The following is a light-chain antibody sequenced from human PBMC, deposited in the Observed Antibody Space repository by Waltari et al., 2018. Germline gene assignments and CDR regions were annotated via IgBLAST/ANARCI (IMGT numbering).Light chain of an antibody. J-gene: IGLJ2*01. CDR2: EVS. CDR3: SSYTSSSTLV. Sequence: QSALTQPASVSGSPGQSITISCTGTSSDVGGYNYVSWYQQHPGKAPKLMIYEVSKRRSGVSNRFSGSKSGNTASLTISGLQAEDEADYYCSSYTSSSTLVFGGGTKLTGL. CDR1: SSDVGGYNY. V-gene: IGLV2-14*01.